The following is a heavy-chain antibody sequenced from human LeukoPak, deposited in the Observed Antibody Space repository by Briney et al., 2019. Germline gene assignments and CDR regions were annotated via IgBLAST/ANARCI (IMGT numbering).Heavy chain of an antibody. CDR1: GGSISGYY. V-gene: IGHV4-4*07. Sequence: PSETLSLTCTVSGGSISGYYWSRIRQPAGKGLEWIGRLYGSATIKYNPSLRSRLSLSGDTSKNQFSLKLSSVTAADTAVYYCAREARLASAAGLDVWGQGTMVTVS. J-gene: IGHJ6*02. D-gene: IGHD5-12*01. CDR3: AREARLASAAGLDV. CDR2: LYGSATI.